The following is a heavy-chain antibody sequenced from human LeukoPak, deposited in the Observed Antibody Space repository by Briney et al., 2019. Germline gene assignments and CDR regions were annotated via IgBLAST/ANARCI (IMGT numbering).Heavy chain of an antibody. CDR1: GFTFSIFS. J-gene: IGHJ4*02. Sequence: GGSLRLSCAASGFTFSIFSMNWVRQAPGKGLEWVSYITGGSNIIYYGDSVKGRFTISRDNAKDSLYLQMNSLKTEDTAVYYCVRGRQRGFDNWGQGTLVTVAS. CDR2: ITGGSNII. CDR3: VRGRQRGFDN. V-gene: IGHV3-48*01. D-gene: IGHD6-25*01.